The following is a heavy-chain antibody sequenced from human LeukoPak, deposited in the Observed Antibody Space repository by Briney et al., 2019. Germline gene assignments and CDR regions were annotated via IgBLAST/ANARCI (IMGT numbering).Heavy chain of an antibody. CDR1: GFSVTNNY. J-gene: IGHJ4*02. D-gene: IGHD5-24*01. CDR3: ARGDGYNFFDY. CDR2: FYVGGAT. V-gene: IGHV3-53*01. Sequence: PGGSLRLSCAVSGFSVTNNYMSWVRQAPGKGLEWVSVFYVGGATYYADSVKGRFTISRDNSKNTLYLQMKSLRAEDTAVYYCARGDGYNFFDYWGQGTLVTVSS.